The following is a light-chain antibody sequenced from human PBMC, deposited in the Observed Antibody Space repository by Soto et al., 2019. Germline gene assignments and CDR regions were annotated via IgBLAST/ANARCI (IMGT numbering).Light chain of an antibody. V-gene: IGKV2-28*01. CDR2: VGS. J-gene: IGKJ2*01. CDR1: QSLLHSNGYNF. Sequence: DIVMTQSPPTLPVTPGEPASISCRSSQSLLHSNGYNFLDWYLQKPGQSPQLLIYVGSNRPSGVPDSFSGSGSGTDFTLKIRRVEAEDVGIYYCMQARQPPYTFGQGTNLEIK. CDR3: MQARQPPYT.